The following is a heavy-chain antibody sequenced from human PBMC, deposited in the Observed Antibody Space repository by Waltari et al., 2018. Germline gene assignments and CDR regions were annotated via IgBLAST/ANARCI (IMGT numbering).Heavy chain of an antibody. CDR1: GYKFTSYG. CDR3: ARSRDCRSSSCYTWDALDT. J-gene: IGHJ3*02. V-gene: IGHV1-18*01. Sequence: QVQLVQSGAEVKKPGASVMVSCKASGYKFTSYGIRWVRRAPGQGLEWMGWISAYNGNTNYAQSIQGRVTVSRETSTSTAYMELRSLRSDDTAVYYCARSRDCRSSSCYTWDALDTWGQGTMVTVSS. D-gene: IGHD2-2*02. CDR2: ISAYNGNT.